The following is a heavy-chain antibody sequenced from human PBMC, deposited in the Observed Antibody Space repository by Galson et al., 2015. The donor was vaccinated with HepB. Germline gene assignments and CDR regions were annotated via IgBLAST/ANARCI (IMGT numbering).Heavy chain of an antibody. CDR3: ARDPVAARPGVHWSDP. V-gene: IGHV1-18*01. D-gene: IGHD6-6*01. J-gene: IGHJ5*02. CDR1: GYTFTSYG. Sequence: SVKISCKASGYTFTSYGISWVRQAPGQGLEWMGWISAYNGNTSYAQKLQGRVTMTTDTSTSTAYMELRSLRSDDTAVYYCARDPVAARPGVHWSDPWGQGTLVTVSS. CDR2: ISAYNGNT.